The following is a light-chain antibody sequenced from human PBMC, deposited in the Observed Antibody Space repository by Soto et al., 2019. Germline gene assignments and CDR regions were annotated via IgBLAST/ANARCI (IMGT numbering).Light chain of an antibody. V-gene: IGKV3-11*01. CDR1: QSVSSY. CDR3: QQRSNWPST. J-gene: IGKJ4*01. Sequence: EIVLTQSPATLSLSPGERAALSCRASQSVSSYLAWYQQKPGQAPRLLIYDASKRATGITARFSGSGSGIDFTLTISSLEPEDFAVYFCQQRSNWPSTFGGGTKVEI. CDR2: DAS.